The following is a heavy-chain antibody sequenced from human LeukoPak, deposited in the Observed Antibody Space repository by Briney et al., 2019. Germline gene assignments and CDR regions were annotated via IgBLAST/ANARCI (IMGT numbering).Heavy chain of an antibody. CDR1: GYTFTSYG. CDR3: ARAPITDYGDYDGY. CDR2: ISAYNGNT. Sequence: GASVKVSCKASGYTFTSYGISWVRQAPGQGLEWMGWISAYNGNTNYAQKLQGRVTMTTDTSTSTAYMELRSLRSDDTAVYYCARAPITDYGDYDGYWGQGTLVTVSS. J-gene: IGHJ4*02. D-gene: IGHD4-17*01. V-gene: IGHV1-18*01.